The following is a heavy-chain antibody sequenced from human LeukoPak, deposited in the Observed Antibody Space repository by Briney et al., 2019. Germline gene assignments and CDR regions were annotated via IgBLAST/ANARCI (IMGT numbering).Heavy chain of an antibody. V-gene: IGHV4-59*01. CDR1: GSSISSYY. Sequence: SETLSLTCTVSGSSISSYYWSWIRQPPGKGLEWIGYIYYSGSTNYNPSLKSRVTISVDTSKNQFSLKLSSVTAVDTAVYYCARRVANSGSLFHAFDIWGQGTMVTVSS. D-gene: IGHD1-26*01. CDR2: IYYSGST. J-gene: IGHJ3*02. CDR3: ARRVANSGSLFHAFDI.